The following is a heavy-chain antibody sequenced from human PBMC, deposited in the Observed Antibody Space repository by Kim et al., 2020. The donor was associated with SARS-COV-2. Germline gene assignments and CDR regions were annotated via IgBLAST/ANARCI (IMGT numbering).Heavy chain of an antibody. V-gene: IGHV4-59*01. D-gene: IGHD6-19*01. CDR1: GGSISSYY. Sequence: SETLSLTCTVSGGSISSYYWSWIRQPPGKGLEWIGYIYYSGSTNYNPSLKSRVTISVDTSKNQFSLKLSSVTAADTAVYYCARAHRAVAGIDYWGQGTLVTVSS. CDR2: IYYSGST. CDR3: ARAHRAVAGIDY. J-gene: IGHJ4*02.